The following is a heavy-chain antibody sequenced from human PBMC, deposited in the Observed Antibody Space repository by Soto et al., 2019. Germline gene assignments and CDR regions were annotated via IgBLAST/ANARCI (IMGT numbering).Heavy chain of an antibody. Sequence: QVQLVQSGAEVRKPGASVKVSCKASGYTFSDYYIHWVRQAPGQGREWMGWINPNSGGTTYAPKFQGGVNMTRDTSISTTYMELSRLTSGDTAVYYCAREPAAAKPEGVDFWGQGTLVTVSA. J-gene: IGHJ4*02. CDR3: AREPAAAKPEGVDF. D-gene: IGHD2-15*01. CDR2: INPNSGGT. CDR1: GYTFSDYY. V-gene: IGHV1-2*02.